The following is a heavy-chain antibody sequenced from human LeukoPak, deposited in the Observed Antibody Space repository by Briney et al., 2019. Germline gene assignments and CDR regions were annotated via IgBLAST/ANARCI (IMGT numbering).Heavy chain of an antibody. CDR3: ARVHHDYVWGSSTHLGCYFDY. V-gene: IGHV3-48*03. Sequence: QPGGSLRLSCAASGFTFSSYEMNWVRQAPGKGLEWVSYISSSGSTIYYADSVKGRFTISRDNAKNSLYLQMNSLRAEDTAVYYCARVHHDYVWGSSTHLGCYFDYWGQGTLVTVSS. J-gene: IGHJ4*02. D-gene: IGHD3-16*01. CDR2: ISSSGSTI. CDR1: GFTFSSYE.